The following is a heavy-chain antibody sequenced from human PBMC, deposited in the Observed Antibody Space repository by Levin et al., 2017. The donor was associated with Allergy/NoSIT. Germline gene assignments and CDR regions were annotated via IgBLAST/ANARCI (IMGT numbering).Heavy chain of an antibody. J-gene: IGHJ4*02. Sequence: GESLKISCAASGFTFSNVWMNWVRQAPGKGLEWVGRIKSITDGGTTDYAAPVKGRFIISRDDSKNTLYLHLNSLITEDTAVYYCVASAGGYWGQGTRVTLSS. D-gene: IGHD6-13*01. CDR2: IKSITDGGTT. CDR3: VASAGGY. CDR1: GFTFSNVW. V-gene: IGHV3-15*05.